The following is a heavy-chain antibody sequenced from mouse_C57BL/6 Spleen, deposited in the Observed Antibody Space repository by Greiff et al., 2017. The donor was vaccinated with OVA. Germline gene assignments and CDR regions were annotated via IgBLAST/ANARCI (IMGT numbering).Heavy chain of an antibody. V-gene: IGHV14-3*01. CDR3: ASDLLASLYAMDY. J-gene: IGHJ4*01. Sequence: VHVKQSVAELVRPGASVKLSCTASGFNIKNTYMHWVKQRPEQGLEWIGRIDPANGNTKYAPKFQGKATITADTSSNTAYLQLSSLTSEDTAIYYCASDLLASLYAMDYWGQGTSVTVSS. CDR2: IDPANGNT. D-gene: IGHD2-10*01. CDR1: GFNIKNTY.